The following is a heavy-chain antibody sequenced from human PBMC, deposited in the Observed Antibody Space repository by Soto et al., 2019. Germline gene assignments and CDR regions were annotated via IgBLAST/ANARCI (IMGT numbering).Heavy chain of an antibody. V-gene: IGHV4-34*01. CDR1: GGSFSGYY. CDR2: INHSGST. J-gene: IGHJ4*02. D-gene: IGHD5-18*01. CDR3: ARDIAGYSYGPGFDY. Sequence: SETLSLTCAVYGGSFSGYYWSWIRQPPGKGLEWIGEINHSGSTNYNPSPKSRVTISVDTSKNQFSLKLSSVTAADTAVYYCARDIAGYSYGPGFDYWGQGTLVTVSS.